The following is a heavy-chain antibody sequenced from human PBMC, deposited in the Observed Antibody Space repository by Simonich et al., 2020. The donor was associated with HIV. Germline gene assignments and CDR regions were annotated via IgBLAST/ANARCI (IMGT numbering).Heavy chain of an antibody. D-gene: IGHD7-27*01. CDR1: GFTFSDYA. Sequence: QVQLVESGGGVVQPGRSLRVSCAASGFTFSDYAMHWVRQAPGKGLEGVAIISDDGNNKSYADSVKGRFTISRDNSKNTLYLQMNSLRAEDTAVYFCARLTGSGYYYFDLWGRGTLVTVSS. V-gene: IGHV3-30*07. J-gene: IGHJ2*01. CDR3: ARLTGSGYYYFDL. CDR2: ISDDGNNK.